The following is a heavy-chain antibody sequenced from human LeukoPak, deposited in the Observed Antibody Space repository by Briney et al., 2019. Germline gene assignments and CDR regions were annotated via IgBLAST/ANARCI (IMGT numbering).Heavy chain of an antibody. Sequence: ASVKVSCKASGYTFTGYYMHWVRQAPGQGLEWMGWINPNSGGTNYAQKFQGRVTMTRDTSFSTAYMELSRLRFDDTAVYYCARDQSVRLLQTSSTYFKHVFAIWGQGSMVTVSS. CDR1: GYTFTGYY. J-gene: IGHJ3*02. CDR2: INPNSGGT. CDR3: ARDQSVRLLQTSSTYFKHVFAI. D-gene: IGHD6-13*01. V-gene: IGHV1-2*02.